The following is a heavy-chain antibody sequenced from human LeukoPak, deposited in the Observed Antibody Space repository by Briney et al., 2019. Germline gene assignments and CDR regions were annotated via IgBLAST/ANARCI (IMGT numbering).Heavy chain of an antibody. CDR1: GGSFSSTSYY. CDR2: IYYSGST. V-gene: IGHV4-39*02. J-gene: IGHJ4*02. D-gene: IGHD6-19*01. CDR3: ARLYGSGWYDGDY. Sequence: SETLSLTCSVSGGSFSSTSYYWGWVCQPPGKGLEWIGSIYYSGSTYYNPSLKSRLTMSVDTSKNHFSLRLSSVTAADTAVYYCARLYGSGWYDGDYWGQGTLVTVSS.